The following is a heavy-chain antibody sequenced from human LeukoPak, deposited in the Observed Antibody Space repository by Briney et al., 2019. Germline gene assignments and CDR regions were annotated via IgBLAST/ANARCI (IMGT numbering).Heavy chain of an antibody. CDR2: IIPIFGTA. CDR3: ARTVYDFWSGYYFGFDY. D-gene: IGHD3-3*01. J-gene: IGHJ4*02. Sequence: SVTVSFKASGGTFSIYAISWVRQAPGQGLEWMGGIIPIFGTANYAQKFQGRVTITTDESTSTAYMELSSLRSEDTAVYYCARTVYDFWSGYYFGFDYWGQGTLVTVSS. V-gene: IGHV1-69*05. CDR1: GGTFSIYA.